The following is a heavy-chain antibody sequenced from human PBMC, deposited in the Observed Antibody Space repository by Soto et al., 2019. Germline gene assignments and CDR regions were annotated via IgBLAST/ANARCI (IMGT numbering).Heavy chain of an antibody. D-gene: IGHD2-15*01. CDR1: GFNFRRCS. CDR3: ARGMNKAVFYGMDV. J-gene: IGHJ6*02. V-gene: IGHV3-21*01. Sequence: GGSLRLSCTASGFNFRRCSMNWVRQAPGKGLEWVASISTSSNLIYYEDSVKVRFTVSRDNTKNSMYLQMISLRAEDTAIYYCARGMNKAVFYGMDVCGPATTVTVXS. CDR2: ISTSSNLI.